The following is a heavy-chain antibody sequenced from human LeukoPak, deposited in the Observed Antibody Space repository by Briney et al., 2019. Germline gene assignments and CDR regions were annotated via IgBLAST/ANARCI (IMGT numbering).Heavy chain of an antibody. V-gene: IGHV3-7*01. J-gene: IGHJ4*02. CDR2: IKQDGSQK. D-gene: IGHD3-3*01. Sequence: PGGSLRLSCAASGFTFSTYWMTWVRLAPGKGLEWVANIKQDGSQKYYVDSVKGRFTISRDNAKNSLYLQVNSLRAEDTAIYYCTRDFSSGDWGQGTLVTVSS. CDR1: GFTFSTYW. CDR3: TRDFSSGD.